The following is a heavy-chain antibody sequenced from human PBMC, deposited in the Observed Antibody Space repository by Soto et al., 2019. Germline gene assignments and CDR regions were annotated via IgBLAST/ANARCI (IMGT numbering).Heavy chain of an antibody. CDR2: ITYSGST. J-gene: IGHJ5*02. CDR3: AREDWADKDRFDP. V-gene: IGHV4-31*03. CDR1: GGSLSSGDYY. Sequence: QVQLQESGPGLVKSSQTLSLTCIVSGGSLSSGDYYWSWLPQHTGKGLEWMGYITYSGSTYSNPSLKSRVTISIDTSNNLFSLKLNSVTAADTAVYYCAREDWADKDRFDPWGQGTLVTVSS. D-gene: IGHD2-21*01.